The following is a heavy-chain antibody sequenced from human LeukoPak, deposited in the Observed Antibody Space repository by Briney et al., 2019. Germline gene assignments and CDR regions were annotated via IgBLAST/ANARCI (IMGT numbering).Heavy chain of an antibody. CDR2: IYLYGTT. V-gene: IGHV4-4*02. D-gene: IGHD3-22*01. Sequence: SETLSLTCSVSIGSISSSKWWSWVRQSPVKGLEWIGEIYLYGTTNYNPSFTSRVTMSVDRSRNQFSLKLTSVTAADTAVYYCARFHSYYRDSSATNAFDIWGQGTMVTVSS. CDR3: ARFHSYYRDSSATNAFDI. J-gene: IGHJ3*02. CDR1: IGSISSSKW.